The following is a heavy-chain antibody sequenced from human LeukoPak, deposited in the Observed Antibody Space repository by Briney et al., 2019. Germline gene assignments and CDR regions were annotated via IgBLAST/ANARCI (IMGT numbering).Heavy chain of an antibody. CDR3: ARGGHGYCTSTSCYGSFDY. J-gene: IGHJ4*02. Sequence: ASVKVSCKASGYTFTSYGISWVRQAAGQGLEWMGWISAYNGNTNYAQKLQGRVTMTTDTSTSTAYMELRSLRSDDTAVYYCARGGHGYCTSTSCYGSFDYWGQGTLVTVSS. V-gene: IGHV1-18*01. CDR1: GYTFTSYG. D-gene: IGHD2-2*01. CDR2: ISAYNGNT.